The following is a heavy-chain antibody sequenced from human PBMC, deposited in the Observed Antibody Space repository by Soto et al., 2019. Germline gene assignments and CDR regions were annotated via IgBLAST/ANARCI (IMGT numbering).Heavy chain of an antibody. Sequence: QVQLQESGPGLVKPSETLSLTCTVSGGSIRSSYWSWIRQPPGRGLEWIGYIYFSGNTNYNPSLKSRVTISVDMSKHQFSLKLSSVTAADTAVYYCAGQRYGEFDYWGQGTLVTVYS. D-gene: IGHD5-18*01. V-gene: IGHV4-59*13. CDR2: IYFSGNT. CDR1: GGSIRSSY. CDR3: AGQRYGEFDY. J-gene: IGHJ4*02.